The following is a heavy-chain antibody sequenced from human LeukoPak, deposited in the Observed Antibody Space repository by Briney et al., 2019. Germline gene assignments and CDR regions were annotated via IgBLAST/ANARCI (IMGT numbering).Heavy chain of an antibody. J-gene: IGHJ4*02. V-gene: IGHV4-4*07. D-gene: IGHD2/OR15-2a*01. CDR1: GGSISSYY. CDR3: AGHHPRNTVDF. CDR2: IYTSGST. Sequence: SETLSLTCTVSGGSISSYYWSWIRQPAGKGLEWIGRIYTSGSTNYNPSLKSRVTISLDTSKNQFSLKLSSVTAADTAVYYCAGHHPRNTVDFWGQGTLVTVSS.